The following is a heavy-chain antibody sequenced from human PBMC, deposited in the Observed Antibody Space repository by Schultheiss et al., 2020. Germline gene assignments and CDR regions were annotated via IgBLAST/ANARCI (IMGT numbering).Heavy chain of an antibody. J-gene: IGHJ4*02. CDR3: AILVGVTNTYFDY. Sequence: ASVKVSCKASGYTFTAYNIHWVRQAPGQGLEYMGWIKPDGGDTNLPQRFQDRVTMTRDTSISTAYMDLSRLTSDDTAVYYCAILVGVTNTYFDYWGQGTLVTVSS. D-gene: IGHD1-26*01. CDR1: GYTFTAYN. V-gene: IGHV1-2*02. CDR2: IKPDGGDT.